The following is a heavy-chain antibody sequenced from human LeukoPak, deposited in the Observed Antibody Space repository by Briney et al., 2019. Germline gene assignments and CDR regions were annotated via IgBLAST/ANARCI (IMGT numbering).Heavy chain of an antibody. D-gene: IGHD3-3*01. Sequence: PSETLSLTCTVSGGSISSYYWSWIRQPPGKGLEWIGYIYYSGSTYYNPSLKSRLIMSVDTAENHFSLRLTSVTAADTAIYYCARHNYYNFWNALNWFDPWGQGTLVTVSS. V-gene: IGHV4-59*04. CDR1: GGSISSYY. J-gene: IGHJ5*02. CDR3: ARHNYYNFWNALNWFDP. CDR2: IYYSGST.